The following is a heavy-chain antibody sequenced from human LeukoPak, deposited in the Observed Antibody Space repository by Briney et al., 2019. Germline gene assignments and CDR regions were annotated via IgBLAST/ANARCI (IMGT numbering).Heavy chain of an antibody. J-gene: IGHJ3*01. CDR3: ARHFGGFDF. Sequence: GGSLRLSCAASGFALSDYAMHWVRQAPGKGLEWVAVISFDGSVKDFADSVKGRFTISRDNSKNTLFLQMNSLRPEDTAVYYCARHFGGFDFWGQGTMVTVSS. CDR2: ISFDGSVK. D-gene: IGHD4-23*01. CDR1: GFALSDYA. V-gene: IGHV3-30*04.